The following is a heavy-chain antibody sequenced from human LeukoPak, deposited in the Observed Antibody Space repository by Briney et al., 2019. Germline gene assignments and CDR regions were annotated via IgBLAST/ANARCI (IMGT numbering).Heavy chain of an antibody. CDR3: ATEWAYFDY. J-gene: IGHJ4*02. CDR2: ISSSGSTI. D-gene: IGHD3-3*01. CDR1: GFTFSSYE. Sequence: GGSLRLSCAASGFTFSSYEMNWVRQAPGKGLEWVSYISSSGSTIYYADSVKGRFTISRDNSKNTLYLQMNSLRAEDTAVYYCATEWAYFDYWGQGTLVTVSS. V-gene: IGHV3-48*03.